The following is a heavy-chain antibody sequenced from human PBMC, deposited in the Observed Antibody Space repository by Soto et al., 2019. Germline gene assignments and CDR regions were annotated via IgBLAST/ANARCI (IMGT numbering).Heavy chain of an antibody. Sequence: QVQLVQSGAEVKKPGASVKVSCTASGYTFTSYAIHWVRQAPGQMLEWMGWVNAGNGNTKYSQKLQGRVTITRDTSASTAYMELISLRSEDTAVYYCARDVGYNWNLIDYCCQGTLVNVSS. V-gene: IGHV1-3*01. J-gene: IGHJ4*02. CDR2: VNAGNGNT. CDR3: ARDVGYNWNLIDY. D-gene: IGHD1-20*01. CDR1: GYTFTSYA.